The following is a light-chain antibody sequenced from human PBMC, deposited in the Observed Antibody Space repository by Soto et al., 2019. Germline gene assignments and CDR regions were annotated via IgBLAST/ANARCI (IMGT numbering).Light chain of an antibody. CDR3: CSFAGSSTYV. V-gene: IGLV2-23*01. Sequence: QSALTQPASVSGSPGQSITISCTGTSSDVGTYDLVSWYQQHPGKAPKLMIYEGGRRPSGVSSRFSGSKSGNTASLTISGLQAEDEGDYFCCSFAGSSTYVFGTGTKLTVL. CDR2: EGG. J-gene: IGLJ1*01. CDR1: SSDVGTYDL.